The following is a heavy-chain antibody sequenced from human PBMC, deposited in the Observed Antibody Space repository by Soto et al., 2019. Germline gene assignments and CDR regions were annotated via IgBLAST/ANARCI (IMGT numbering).Heavy chain of an antibody. V-gene: IGHV3-23*01. D-gene: IGHD6-6*01. J-gene: IGHJ5*02. CDR1: GFTFSSYA. CDR2: ISGSGGST. Sequence: GSLRLSCAASGFTFSSYAMSWVRQAPGKGLEWVSAISGSGGSTYYADSVKGRFTISRDNSKNTLYLQMNSLRAEDTAVYYCAKATGRVAARLNRFDPWGQGTLVTVSS. CDR3: AKATGRVAARLNRFDP.